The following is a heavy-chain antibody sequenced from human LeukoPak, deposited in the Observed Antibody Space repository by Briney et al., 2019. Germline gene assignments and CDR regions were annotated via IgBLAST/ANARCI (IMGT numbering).Heavy chain of an antibody. J-gene: IGHJ4*02. D-gene: IGHD6-25*01. V-gene: IGHV3-23*01. CDR2: ISGSGGST. CDR1: GFLFNNYA. CDR3: LPPKAIAAFDY. Sequence: GGSLRLSCAASGFLFNNYAMSWVRQAPGKGPEWVSGISGSGGSTHYADSVKGRFTISRDNSKNTLYLQMNSLRAEDTAVYYCLPPKAIAAFDYWGQGTLVTVSS.